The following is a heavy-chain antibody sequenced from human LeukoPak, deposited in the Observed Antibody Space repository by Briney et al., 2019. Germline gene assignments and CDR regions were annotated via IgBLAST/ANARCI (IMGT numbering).Heavy chain of an antibody. CDR1: GYSFPTYS. CDR2: LYPGDSTA. Sequence: GESLKISCKGSGYSFPTYSVGWVRQTPGRGLEWMGSLYPGDSTARYSPSFQGRITISVDKSISTAYLQWSSLMASDTAMYYCASISWSSEYYFDYWGQGTLVTVSS. J-gene: IGHJ4*02. V-gene: IGHV5-51*01. CDR3: ASISWSSEYYFDY. D-gene: IGHD6-13*01.